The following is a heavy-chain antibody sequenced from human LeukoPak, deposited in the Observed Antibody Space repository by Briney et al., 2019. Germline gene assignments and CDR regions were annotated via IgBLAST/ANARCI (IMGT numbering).Heavy chain of an antibody. D-gene: IGHD3-16*02. V-gene: IGHV1-18*01. J-gene: IGHJ3*02. CDR2: IRAYNGYT. CDR3: ARDLGVWGSYRPPYDAFDI. Sequence: ASVKVSCKASGYTFTNYGVTWVRQAPGQGLEWKGWIRAYNGYTHYTQKLQGRVSMTTDTSTSTAYMELRSLRSDDTAVYYCARDLGVWGSYRPPYDAFDIWGQGTMVIVSS. CDR1: GYTFTNYG.